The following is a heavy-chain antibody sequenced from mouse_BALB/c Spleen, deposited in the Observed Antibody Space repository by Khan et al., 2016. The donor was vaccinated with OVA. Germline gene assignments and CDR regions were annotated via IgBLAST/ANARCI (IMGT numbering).Heavy chain of an antibody. J-gene: IGHJ3*01. CDR3: ARGYDFFAY. CDR2: VNPNTGGS. D-gene: IGHD2-14*01. Sequence: IQLVQSGPDLVKPGASVKISCKASGYSFTLYYMTWVKQSHGKSLEWMGRVNPNTGGSDYNQEFKGKAILTVDKSSNTAYMELHSLTSEDSAVYYCARGYDFFAYWGQGTLVTVSA. V-gene: IGHV1-26*01. CDR1: GYSFTLYY.